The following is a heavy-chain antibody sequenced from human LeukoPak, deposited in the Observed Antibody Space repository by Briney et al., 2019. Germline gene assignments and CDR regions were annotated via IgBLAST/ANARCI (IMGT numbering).Heavy chain of an antibody. CDR2: INPNSGGT. V-gene: IGHV1-2*02. CDR1: GYTFTGYY. Sequence: ASVKVSCKASGYTFTGYYIHWVRQAPGQGLEWMGWINPNSGGTNYAQKFQGRVTMTRDRSINTAYMDLRSLTYEDTAVYYCARDKPAEAALDFWGKGTLVTVSS. J-gene: IGHJ4*02. CDR3: ARDKPAEAALDF.